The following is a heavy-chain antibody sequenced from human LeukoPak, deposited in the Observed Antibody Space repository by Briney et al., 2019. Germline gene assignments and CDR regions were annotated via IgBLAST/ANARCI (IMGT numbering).Heavy chain of an antibody. V-gene: IGHV4-59*08. Sequence: KPSETLSLTCTVSGGSISSYYWSWIRQPPGKGLEWIGYIYYSGSTNYNPSLKSRVTISVDTSKNQFSLKLSSVTAADTAVYYCARQGIAVAGTGPFDYWGQGTLVTVSS. CDR3: ARQGIAVAGTGPFDY. CDR2: IYYSGST. J-gene: IGHJ4*02. CDR1: GGSISSYY. D-gene: IGHD6-19*01.